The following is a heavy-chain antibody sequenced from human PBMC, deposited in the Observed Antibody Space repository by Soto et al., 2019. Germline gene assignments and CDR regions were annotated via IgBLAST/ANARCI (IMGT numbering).Heavy chain of an antibody. J-gene: IGHJ4*02. CDR3: ARNYDYIWGSYRPFDY. V-gene: IGHV4-34*01. Sequence: QVQLQQWGAGLLKPSETLSLTCAVYGGSFSGYYWSWIRQPPGKGLEWIGEINHSGSTNYNPSLKSRVTISVDTSKNQFSLKLCSVTAADTAVYYCARNYDYIWGSYRPFDYWGQGTLVTVSS. D-gene: IGHD3-16*02. CDR1: GGSFSGYY. CDR2: INHSGST.